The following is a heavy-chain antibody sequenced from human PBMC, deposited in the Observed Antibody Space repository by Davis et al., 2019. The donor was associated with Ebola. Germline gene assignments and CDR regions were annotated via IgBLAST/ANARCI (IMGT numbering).Heavy chain of an antibody. CDR2: VWYDGSNK. V-gene: IGHV3-33*01. CDR1: GFTFSSYG. D-gene: IGHD2-21*02. Sequence: GESLKISCAASGFTFSSYGMHWVRQAPGKGLEWVAVVWYDGSNKYYADSVKGRFTISRDTSKNTLYLQMNSLRAEDTAVYYCARDPSVVTAIQNDAFDIWGQGTMVTVSS. CDR3: ARDPSVVTAIQNDAFDI. J-gene: IGHJ3*02.